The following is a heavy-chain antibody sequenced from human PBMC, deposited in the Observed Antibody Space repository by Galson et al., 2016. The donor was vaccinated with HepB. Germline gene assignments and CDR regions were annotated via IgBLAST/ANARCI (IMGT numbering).Heavy chain of an antibody. CDR3: ARQAAGRWGSGWDTNFEY. D-gene: IGHD6-19*01. CDR1: GGSINNYY. V-gene: IGHV4-59*08. CDR2: IYYSGST. Sequence: SETLSLTCTVSGGSINNYYWSWIRQSPGKGLEWIGYIYYSGSTKYNPPLRSRVTISVDTSKNQFSLKLSSVTAADTAVYYCARQAAGRWGSGWDTNFEYWGQGTLVTVSS. J-gene: IGHJ4*02.